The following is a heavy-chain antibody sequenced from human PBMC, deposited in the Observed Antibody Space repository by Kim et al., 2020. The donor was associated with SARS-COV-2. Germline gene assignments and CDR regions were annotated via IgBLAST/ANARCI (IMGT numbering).Heavy chain of an antibody. CDR2: IYYSGST. J-gene: IGHJ2*01. CDR1: GGSISGSTYY. V-gene: IGHV4-39*01. D-gene: IGHD3-22*01. Sequence: SETLSLTCTVSGGSISGSTYYWGWIRQPPGKGLEWIGSIYYSGSTYYNPSLKSRVTISVDTSKNQFSLKLSSMTAADTAVYYCARRIDSSGCWTRGNWYFALWGRGTLVTVSS. CDR3: ARRIDSSGCWTRGNWYFAL.